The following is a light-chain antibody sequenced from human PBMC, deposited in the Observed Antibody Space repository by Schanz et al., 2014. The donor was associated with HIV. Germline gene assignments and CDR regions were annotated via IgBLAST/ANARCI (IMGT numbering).Light chain of an antibody. CDR3: SSYIRSTTPVV. V-gene: IGLV2-14*03. Sequence: QSALTQPASVSGSPGQSITISCTGTSSDVGGYNYVSWYQQHPGKAPKLMIYDVTNRPSGVSNRFSGSKSGNTASLTISGVQAEDEDDYYCSSYIRSTTPVVFGGGTKLTVL. CDR1: SSDVGGYNY. CDR2: DVT. J-gene: IGLJ2*01.